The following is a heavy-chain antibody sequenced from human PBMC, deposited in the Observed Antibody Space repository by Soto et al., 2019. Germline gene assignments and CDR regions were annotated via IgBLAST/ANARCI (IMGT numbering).Heavy chain of an antibody. CDR3: ASQHYYDSSGYYVGY. CDR1: GGSISSSSYY. J-gene: IGHJ4*02. Sequence: PSETLSLTCTVSGGSISSSSYYWGWIRQPPGKGLEWIGGIYYSGSTYYNLSLKGRVTISVDTSKNQFSLKLSSVTAADTAVYYCASQHYYDSSGYYVGYWGQGTQVTVSS. CDR2: IYYSGST. V-gene: IGHV4-39*01. D-gene: IGHD3-22*01.